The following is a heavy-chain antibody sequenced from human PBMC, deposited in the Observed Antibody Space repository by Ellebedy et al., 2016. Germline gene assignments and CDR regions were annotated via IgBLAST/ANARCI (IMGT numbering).Heavy chain of an antibody. CDR1: GYTFTSYY. CDR2: INPSGGST. V-gene: IGHV1-46*01. Sequence: ASVKVSXXASGYTFTSYYMHWVRQAPGQGLEWMGIINPSGGSTSYAQKFQGRVTMTRDTSTSTVYMELSSLRSEDTAVYYCARDKFEYQLLYGAFDIWGQGTMVTVSS. D-gene: IGHD2-2*02. CDR3: ARDKFEYQLLYGAFDI. J-gene: IGHJ3*02.